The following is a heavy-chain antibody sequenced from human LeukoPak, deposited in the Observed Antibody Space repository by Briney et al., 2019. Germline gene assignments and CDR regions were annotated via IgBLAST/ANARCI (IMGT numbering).Heavy chain of an antibody. CDR2: IALDGGRK. D-gene: IGHD6-19*01. CDR3: ARDQGDASGWFFDY. J-gene: IGHJ4*02. Sequence: GSLRLSCAASGFTFSHLHIHWVRQAPGKGLEWVTVIALDGGRKIYADSVKGRFTISRDNSKNTVSLQMNSLGVEDTAVYYCARDQGDASGWFFDYWGQGARVIVSS. V-gene: IGHV3-30*03. CDR1: GFTFSHLH.